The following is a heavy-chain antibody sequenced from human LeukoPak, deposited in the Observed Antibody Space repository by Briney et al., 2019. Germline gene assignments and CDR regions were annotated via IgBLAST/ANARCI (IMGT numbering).Heavy chain of an antibody. J-gene: IGHJ4*02. Sequence: ASVKVSCKASGYTFTSYGISWVRQAPGQGLEWMGWISAYNGNTNYAQKLQGRVTMTTDTSTRTAYMELRSLRSDDTAVYYCARVDGIVVVPAAQFDYWGQGTLVTVSS. CDR2: ISAYNGNT. CDR3: ARVDGIVVVPAAQFDY. CDR1: GYTFTSYG. D-gene: IGHD2-2*01. V-gene: IGHV1-18*01.